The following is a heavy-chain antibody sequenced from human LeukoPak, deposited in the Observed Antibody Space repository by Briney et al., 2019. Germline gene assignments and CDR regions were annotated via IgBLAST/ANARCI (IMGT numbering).Heavy chain of an antibody. V-gene: IGHV3-23*01. J-gene: IGHJ4*02. CDR1: GFTFSSDA. D-gene: IGHD2-15*01. CDR3: AREGVAGIFDY. Sequence: GGSLRLSCAASGFTFSSDAMSWVRQAPGKGLEWVSTLNGFGDTTYYADSVKGRFTISRDNSKDTLYLQMNSLRAEDTAVYYCAREGVAGIFDYWGQGTLVTVSS. CDR2: LNGFGDTT.